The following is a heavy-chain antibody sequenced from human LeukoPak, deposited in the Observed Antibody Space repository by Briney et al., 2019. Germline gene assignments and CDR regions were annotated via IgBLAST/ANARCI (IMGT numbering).Heavy chain of an antibody. CDR3: AKDHPSCGGRDCLLFDN. CDR1: GFTFSTFA. Sequence: QPGGSLRLSCAASGFTFSTFAMSWGRQAPGKGLEWVSTITRSGAAKYYADSVKGRFTISRDNSKNTLYLQMDSLSAEDTALYYCAKDHPSCGGRDCLLFDNWGQGTLGTVSS. J-gene: IGHJ4*02. D-gene: IGHD2-21*01. CDR2: ITRSGAAK. V-gene: IGHV3-23*01.